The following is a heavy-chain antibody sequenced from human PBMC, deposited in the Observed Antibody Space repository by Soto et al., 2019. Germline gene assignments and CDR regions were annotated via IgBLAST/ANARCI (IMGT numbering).Heavy chain of an antibody. CDR1: GFTFSSYG. CDR2: IWYDGSNK. J-gene: IGHJ5*02. CDR3: ARDLPSAAAGISGDNWFDP. D-gene: IGHD6-13*01. V-gene: IGHV3-33*01. Sequence: GGSLRLSCAASGFTFSSYGMHWVRQAPGKGLEWVAVIWYDGSNKYYADSVKGRFTISRDNSKNTLYLQMNSLRAEDTAVYYCARDLPSAAAGISGDNWFDPWGQGTLVTVSS.